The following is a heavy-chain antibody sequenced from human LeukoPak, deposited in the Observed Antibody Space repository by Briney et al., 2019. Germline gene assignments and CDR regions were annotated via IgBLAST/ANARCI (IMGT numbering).Heavy chain of an antibody. CDR2: ISGSGGST. CDR3: AKVRTPWGSYLYYFDY. V-gene: IGHV3-23*01. CDR1: GFTFSSYA. D-gene: IGHD3-16*01. Sequence: PGGSLRLSCVTSGFTFSSYAMSWVRQAPGKGLEWVSAISGSGGSTYYADSVKGRFTISRDNSKNTLYLQMNSLRAEDTAVYYCAKVRTPWGSYLYYFDYWGQGTLVTVSS. J-gene: IGHJ4*02.